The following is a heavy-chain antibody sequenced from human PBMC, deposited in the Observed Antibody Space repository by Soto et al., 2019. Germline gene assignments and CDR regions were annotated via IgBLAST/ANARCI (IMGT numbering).Heavy chain of an antibody. CDR2: IYPSGTI. Sequence: SETLSLTCAVSGVSITTNGYSWSWIRQPPGKGLEWIGYIYPSGTIFYNPSLNSRVTISADTSNNQFSLKLTSVTAAGTAVYFCATYTAFAKYYFDYWGRGTLVTVSS. D-gene: IGHD3-16*01. V-gene: IGHV4-30-2*01. CDR1: GVSITTNGYS. J-gene: IGHJ4*02. CDR3: ATYTAFAKYYFDY.